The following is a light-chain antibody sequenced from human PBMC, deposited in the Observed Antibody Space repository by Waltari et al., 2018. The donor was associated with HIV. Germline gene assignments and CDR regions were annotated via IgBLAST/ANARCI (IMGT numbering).Light chain of an antibody. V-gene: IGKV2-29*03. Sequence: DIVVTQAPLSLSVTPGQPATISCKSSQNLLNSDGKTYLYWYLQRPGQPPQLLIYQVSTRFSGVPDRFSGSGSWPYFTLKISRVEAEDVGTYYCMQALELPPTFGQGTKLDIK. J-gene: IGKJ2*01. CDR3: MQALELPPT. CDR2: QVS. CDR1: QNLLNSDGKTY.